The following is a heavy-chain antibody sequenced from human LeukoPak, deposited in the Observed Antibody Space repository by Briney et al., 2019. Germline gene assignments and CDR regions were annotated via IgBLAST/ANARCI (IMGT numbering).Heavy chain of an antibody. D-gene: IGHD3-22*01. CDR2: IYHSGST. CDR3: AGSRIVDYDSSGYYLDAFDI. J-gene: IGHJ3*02. Sequence: PSGTLSLTCTVSGGSISSSSYYWGWIRQPPGKGLEWIGSIYHSGSTYYNPSLKSRVTISVDTSKNQFSLKLSSVTAADTAVYYCAGSRIVDYDSSGYYLDAFDIWGQGTMVTVSS. V-gene: IGHV4-39*07. CDR1: GGSISSSSYY.